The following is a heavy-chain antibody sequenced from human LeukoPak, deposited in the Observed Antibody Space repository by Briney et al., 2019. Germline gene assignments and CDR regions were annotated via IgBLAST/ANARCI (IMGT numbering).Heavy chain of an antibody. J-gene: IGHJ3*02. V-gene: IGHV6-1*01. D-gene: IGHD6-19*01. Sequence: SQTLSLTCAISGDSVSSNSASWNWIRQSPSRRLEWLGRTYYRSMWLNDHAISVKSRITINPDTSKNHFTLHLKSVSPEDTAVYYCARVSGSRWSGAAFDIWGQGTMVTVSS. CDR2: TYYRSMWLN. CDR3: ARVSGSRWSGAAFDI. CDR1: GDSVSSNSAS.